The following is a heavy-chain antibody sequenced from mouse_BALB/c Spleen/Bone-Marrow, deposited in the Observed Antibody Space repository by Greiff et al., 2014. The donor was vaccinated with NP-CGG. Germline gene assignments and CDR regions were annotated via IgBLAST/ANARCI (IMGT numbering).Heavy chain of an antibody. Sequence: EVKLMESGGGLVKPGGSLKLSCAASGFTFSSYAMSWVRQTPEKRLEWVATISSGGSYTXXXNXXXXRFTXSRDXTKNTLYLQMSSLRSEDTAMYYCARQGYHRYDGRGFDYWGQGTTLTVSS. D-gene: IGHD2-14*01. CDR3: ARQGYHRYDGRGFDY. V-gene: IGHV5-9-3*01. CDR1: GFTFSSYA. CDR2: ISSGGSYT. J-gene: IGHJ2*01.